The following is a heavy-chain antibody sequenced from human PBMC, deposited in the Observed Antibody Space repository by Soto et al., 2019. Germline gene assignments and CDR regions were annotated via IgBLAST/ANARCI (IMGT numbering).Heavy chain of an antibody. Sequence: GGSLRLSCVASGFSFSSQAMHWVRQAPGKGLEWVAAISNDGNRQLYADSVKDRFTISRDNAKNSLYLQMNSLRDEDTAVYYCAREAHYISWFDPWGQGTLVTVSS. CDR2: ISNDGNRQ. J-gene: IGHJ5*02. CDR1: GFSFSSQA. CDR3: AREAHYISWFDP. D-gene: IGHD4-4*01. V-gene: IGHV3-30-3*01.